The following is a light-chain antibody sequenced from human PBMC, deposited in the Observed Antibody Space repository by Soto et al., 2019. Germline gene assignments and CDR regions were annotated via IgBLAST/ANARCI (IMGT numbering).Light chain of an antibody. J-gene: IGKJ2*01. CDR3: QQRSDWPPMYT. CDR1: ESVHHY. Sequence: EIVLTQSPATLSLSPGARATLSCRASESVHHYLAWFQQKPGQAPRLLIYDASNRATGIPARFSGSGSGTDFTLTISSLEPEDFAVYYCQQRSDWPPMYTFGQGTKLEIK. V-gene: IGKV3-11*01. CDR2: DAS.